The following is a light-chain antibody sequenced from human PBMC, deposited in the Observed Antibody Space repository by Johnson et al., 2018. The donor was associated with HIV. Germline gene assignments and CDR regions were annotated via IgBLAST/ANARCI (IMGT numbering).Light chain of an antibody. Sequence: QSVLTQPPSVSAAPGQKVTISCSGSSSNIGTNYVSWYQQLPGTAPKLLIFDNNERPSGIPDRFSGSKSGTSATLGITGLQTGDEADYYCGTWDSSLRVGFFGTGTKVTVL. CDR3: GTWDSSLRVGF. CDR2: DNN. V-gene: IGLV1-51*01. CDR1: SSNIGTNY. J-gene: IGLJ1*01.